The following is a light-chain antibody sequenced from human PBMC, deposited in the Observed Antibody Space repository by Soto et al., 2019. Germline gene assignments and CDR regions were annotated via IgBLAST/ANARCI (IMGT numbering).Light chain of an antibody. CDR2: DAS. CDR1: QSISSH. CDR3: QQRINWPLT. J-gene: IGKJ4*01. V-gene: IGKV3-11*01. Sequence: EIVLTQSTATLSLSPGERATLSCRTSQSISSHLAWYQQKPGQAPRLLIYDASNSAPGIPARFSGSGSGTDFTLTISSLEPEDFAVYYCQQRINWPLTFGGGTKVEIK.